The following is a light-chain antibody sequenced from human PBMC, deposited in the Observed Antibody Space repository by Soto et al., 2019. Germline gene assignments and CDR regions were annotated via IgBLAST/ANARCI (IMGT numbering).Light chain of an antibody. CDR2: GAS. CDR3: HLYGSAPWT. V-gene: IGKV3-20*01. CDR1: QGGFGNY. J-gene: IGKJ1*01. Sequence: EIVLTQSPGTLSLSPGERATLSCRASQGGFGNYLAWYQQKPGQTPRLLIYGASKRAPGTPERFSGSGSGTDFTPTIIPLEPEDFARYSWHLYGSAPWTLGQGNKVEIK.